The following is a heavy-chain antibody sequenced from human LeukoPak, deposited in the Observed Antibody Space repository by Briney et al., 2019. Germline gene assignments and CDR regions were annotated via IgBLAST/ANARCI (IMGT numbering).Heavy chain of an antibody. Sequence: SVKVSRKASGYTFTSYGISWVRQAPGQGLEWMGWISAYNGNTNYAQKLQGRVTMTTDTSTSTAYMELRSLRSDDTAVYYCAAVLLGFGELWAFDYWGQGTLVTVSS. J-gene: IGHJ4*02. CDR3: AAVLLGFGELWAFDY. D-gene: IGHD3-10*01. CDR1: GYTFTSYG. V-gene: IGHV1-18*01. CDR2: ISAYNGNT.